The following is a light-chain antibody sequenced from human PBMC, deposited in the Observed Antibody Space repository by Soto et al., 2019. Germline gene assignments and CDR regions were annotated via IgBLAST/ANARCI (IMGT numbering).Light chain of an antibody. V-gene: IGKV3-11*01. CDR1: QSGSSY. J-gene: IGKJ2*01. CDR3: QQRSNWPAT. CDR2: DAS. Sequence: EIVLTQSPATLSLSPGERATRSCSASQSGSSYLPWYQPKPGQAPRLLIYDASNWATGLPARFSSSGSGTAFTHTISSLEPEDCAVYYCQQRSNWPATFGQGTKLEIK.